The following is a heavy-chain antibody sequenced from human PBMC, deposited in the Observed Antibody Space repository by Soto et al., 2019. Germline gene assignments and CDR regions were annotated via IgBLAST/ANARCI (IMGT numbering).Heavy chain of an antibody. CDR1: GYPFTSYG. V-gene: IGHV1-18*01. CDR3: ARDFVAVAEGWFDP. J-gene: IGHJ5*02. CDR2: ISAYNGNT. Sequence: XSVKVSCKASGYPFTSYGIIWVRQAPGQGLEWMGWISAYNGNTNYAQKLQGRVTMTTDTSTSTAYMELRSLRSDDTAVYYCARDFVAVAEGWFDPWGQGTLVTVSS. D-gene: IGHD6-19*01.